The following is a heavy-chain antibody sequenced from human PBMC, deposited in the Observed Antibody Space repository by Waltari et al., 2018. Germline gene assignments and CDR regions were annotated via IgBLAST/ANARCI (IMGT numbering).Heavy chain of an antibody. CDR1: GGSTSRYY. J-gene: IGHJ4*02. Sequence: QVQLQESGPGLVKPSETLSLTCTVSGGSTSRYYWSWIRQPPGKGLEWIGYIYYSGNTNYNPSLKSRVTISLDASKNQFSLKLTSVTAADTAVYYCARRAQVYFASGTFYYFDYWGQGALVSVSS. D-gene: IGHD3-10*01. V-gene: IGHV4-59*08. CDR2: IYYSGNT. CDR3: ARRAQVYFASGTFYYFDY.